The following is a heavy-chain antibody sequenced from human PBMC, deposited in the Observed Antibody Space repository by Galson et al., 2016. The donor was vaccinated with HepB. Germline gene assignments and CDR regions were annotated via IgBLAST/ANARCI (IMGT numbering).Heavy chain of an antibody. CDR1: GGTINDYA. CDR2: IIPLFGTA. V-gene: IGHV1-69*13. CDR3: ARGPAGLLWFGEPKGD. J-gene: IGHJ4*02. Sequence: SVKVSCKASGGTINDYAFTWVRQAPGQGLEWLGQIIPLFGTADSTQKSQGRAAITADESTNTVYLDLYRLTSEDTAVYYCARGPAGLLWFGEPKGDWGQGTLVTVSS. D-gene: IGHD3-10*01.